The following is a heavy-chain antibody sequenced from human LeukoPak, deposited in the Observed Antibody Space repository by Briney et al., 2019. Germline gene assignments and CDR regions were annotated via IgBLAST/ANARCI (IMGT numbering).Heavy chain of an antibody. CDR1: GFTFSDHY. CDR3: ARDGSREWPIGY. D-gene: IGHD3-10*01. Sequence: GGSLRLSCAASGFTFSDHYIDWVRQAPGKGLEWVANIQHDGSEKYYVDSVKGRFTISRDNAKNSLYLQMNSLRTEDTAVYFCARDGSREWPIGYWGQGALVTVSS. CDR2: IQHDGSEK. J-gene: IGHJ4*02. V-gene: IGHV3-7*01.